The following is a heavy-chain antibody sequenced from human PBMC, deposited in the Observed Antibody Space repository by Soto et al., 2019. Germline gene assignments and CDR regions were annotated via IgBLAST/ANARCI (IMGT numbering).Heavy chain of an antibody. D-gene: IGHD2-21*02. J-gene: IGHJ6*02. V-gene: IGHV4-4*02. CDR1: GGSISSSNW. CDR2: IYHSRST. Sequence: QVQLQESGPGLVKPSGTLSLTCVVSGGSISSSNWWSWVRLPPGKGLEWIGQIYHSRSTKHNPSLKRRVTRSVAKSKNQFSLKLSSVTAADTDVYYCARGVRGNSDYDYYYVMDVWGQGTTVTVSS. CDR3: ARGVRGNSDYDYYYVMDV.